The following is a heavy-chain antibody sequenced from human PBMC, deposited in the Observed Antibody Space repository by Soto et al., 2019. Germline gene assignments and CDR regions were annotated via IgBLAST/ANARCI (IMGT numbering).Heavy chain of an antibody. Sequence: EVQLLQSGGGLVQPGGSLRLSCASSGFKFSNFAIRGIRQAPGKGLEWVSGINGGGGQTDYADSVKGRFTISRDNSKSTMYLQVSSLRAEDTAVYNCATANWVYSSTWFFFDYWGQGSLVTVSS. CDR3: ATANWVYSSTWFFFDY. V-gene: IGHV3-23*01. D-gene: IGHD2-2*01. CDR1: GFKFSNFA. J-gene: IGHJ4*02. CDR2: INGGGGQT.